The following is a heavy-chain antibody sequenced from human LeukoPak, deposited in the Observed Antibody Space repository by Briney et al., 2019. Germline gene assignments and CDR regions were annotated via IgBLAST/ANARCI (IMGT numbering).Heavy chain of an antibody. J-gene: IGHJ6*02. CDR3: ARDRGGSYSYYYGMDV. D-gene: IGHD1-26*01. CDR2: IYYSGST. CDR1: GGSISSYY. Sequence: SETLSLTCTVSGGSISSYYWSWVRQPPGKGLEWIGYIYYSGSTNYNPSLKSRVTISVDTSKNQFSLKLSSVTAADTAVYYCARDRGGSYSYYYGMDVWGQGTTVTVSS. V-gene: IGHV4-59*01.